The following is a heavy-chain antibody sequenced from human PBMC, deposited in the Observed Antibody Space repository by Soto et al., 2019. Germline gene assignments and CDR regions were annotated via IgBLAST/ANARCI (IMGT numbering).Heavy chain of an antibody. CDR3: ARRGEGQQHFDY. J-gene: IGHJ4*02. D-gene: IGHD6-13*01. Sequence: SQTLSLTCAISGDSVSTNTATWDWIRQSPSRGLEWLGRTYYRSKWETDYAVSVKGRITINPDTSKNQFSLDLSSVTAADTAVYYCARRGEGQQHFDYWGQGTPVTGSS. CDR2: TYYRSKWET. V-gene: IGHV6-1*01. CDR1: GDSVSTNTAT.